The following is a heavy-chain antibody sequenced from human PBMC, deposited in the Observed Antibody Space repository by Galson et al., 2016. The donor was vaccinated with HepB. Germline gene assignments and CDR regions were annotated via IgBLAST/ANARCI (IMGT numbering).Heavy chain of an antibody. Sequence: SLRLSCAASGFSFSDSTMHWVRQASGKGLEWIGRIKKKADRYATTYVASVKGRFTITRDDSENTAYLQMNSLKTEDPPGYYCAGRKKGRGIGILIRGKGRFTISRDESENTAYMQMNSLKTEDTAVYYCAGRRDGSGDGFDIRGQGTMVTVTS. CDR2: IKKKADRYAT. J-gene: IGHJ3*02. V-gene: IGHV3-73*01. CDR1: GFSFSDST. CDR3: AGRKKGRGIGILIRGKGRFTISRDESENTAYMQMNSLKTEDTAVYYCAGRRDGSGDGFDI. D-gene: IGHD5-24*01.